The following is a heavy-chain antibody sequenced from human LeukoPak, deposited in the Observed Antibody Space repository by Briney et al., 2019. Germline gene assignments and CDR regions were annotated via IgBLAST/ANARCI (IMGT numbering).Heavy chain of an antibody. D-gene: IGHD3-10*01. CDR3: ARAKLFSASGGAFDI. V-gene: IGHV1-18*01. Sequence: ASVKVPCKASGYTFTSYGISWVRQAPGQGLEWMGWISAYNGNTNYAQKLQGRVTMTTDTSTSTAYMELRSLRSDDTAVYYCARAKLFSASGGAFDIWGQGTMVTVSS. CDR1: GYTFTSYG. CDR2: ISAYNGNT. J-gene: IGHJ3*02.